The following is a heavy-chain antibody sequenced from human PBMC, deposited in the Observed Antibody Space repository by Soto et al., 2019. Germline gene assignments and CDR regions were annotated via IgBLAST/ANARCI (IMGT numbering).Heavy chain of an antibody. CDR2: ISGSGGIT. V-gene: IGHV3-23*01. CDR3: AKGTLWYGDHLGS. J-gene: IGHJ4*02. D-gene: IGHD3-10*01. Sequence: EVQLLESGGGLVQPGGSLRLSCAASGFTFSSYAMSWVRQAPGKGLEWVSAISGSGGITYYADSVKGRFTISRDNSDNTRYLQMNSVKAEDTAIYYCAKGTLWYGDHLGSWGQGTLVTVSS. CDR1: GFTFSSYA.